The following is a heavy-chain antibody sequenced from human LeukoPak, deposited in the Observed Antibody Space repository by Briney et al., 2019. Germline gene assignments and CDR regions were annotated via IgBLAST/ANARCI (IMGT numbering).Heavy chain of an antibody. CDR2: IHYSGST. CDR3: ATSVVVVIPYYFDY. Sequence: ASQTLSLTCTVSGGSISSYYWSWIRQPPGKRLEWIGYIHYSGSTNYNPSLKSRVTISVDTSKNQFSLKLSSVTAADTAVYYCATSVVVVIPYYFDYWGQGTLVTVSS. V-gene: IGHV4-59*01. D-gene: IGHD3-22*01. J-gene: IGHJ4*02. CDR1: GGSISSYY.